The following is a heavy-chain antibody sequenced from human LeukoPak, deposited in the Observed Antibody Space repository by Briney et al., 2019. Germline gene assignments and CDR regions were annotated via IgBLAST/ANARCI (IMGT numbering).Heavy chain of an antibody. Sequence: SETLSLTCTVSGGSISSYYWSWIRQPPGKGLEWIGYIYYSGSTNYNPSLKSRVTISVDTSKNQFSLKPSSVTAADTAVYYCARENSYGYYFDYWGQGTLVTVSS. D-gene: IGHD5-18*01. CDR3: ARENSYGYYFDY. CDR2: IYYSGST. V-gene: IGHV4-59*01. CDR1: GGSISSYY. J-gene: IGHJ4*02.